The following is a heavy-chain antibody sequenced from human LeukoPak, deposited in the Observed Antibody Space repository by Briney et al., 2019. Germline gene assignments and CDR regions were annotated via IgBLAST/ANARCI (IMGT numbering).Heavy chain of an antibody. D-gene: IGHD6-13*01. V-gene: IGHV4-39*01. Sequence: SETLSLTCTVSGGSISSSSYYWGWIRQPPGKGLEWIGNIYYSGSTYYNPSLKSRVTISVDTSKNQFSLKLSSVTAADTAVYYCASLRVDSSFGYQYYIDVWGKGTTVTVSS. J-gene: IGHJ6*03. CDR1: GGSISSSSYY. CDR2: IYYSGST. CDR3: ASLRVDSSFGYQYYIDV.